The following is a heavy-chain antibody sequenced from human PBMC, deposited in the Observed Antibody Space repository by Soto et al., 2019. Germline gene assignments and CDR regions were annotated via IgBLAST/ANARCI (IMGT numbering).Heavy chain of an antibody. CDR2: INPDNRNT. D-gene: IGHD1-26*01. J-gene: IGHJ3*01. Sequence: QVQLVQSGAEVRKPGASVNISCRASGFSFSDNLINWVRQAPGQSLEWMGWINPDNRNTRYSQTFQGRVTISRHSSASIAYVEVSDLTSEDTAVYYCASDILAVGPRGNDAFDVWGQGTMVTVSS. V-gene: IGHV1-3*01. CDR1: GFSFSDNL. CDR3: ASDILAVGPRGNDAFDV.